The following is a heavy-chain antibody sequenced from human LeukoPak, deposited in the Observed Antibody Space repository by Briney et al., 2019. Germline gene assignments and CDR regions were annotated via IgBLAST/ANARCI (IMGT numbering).Heavy chain of an antibody. D-gene: IGHD6-13*01. V-gene: IGHV3-30*04. Sequence: PGRSLRLSCAASGFTFSSYAMRWVRPAPGKGLGWVAVISYDGSNKYYADSVKGRFTISRDNSKNTLYLQMNSLRAEDTAVYYCARDRQYSSSWLDYWGQGTLVTVSS. CDR2: ISYDGSNK. J-gene: IGHJ4*02. CDR3: ARDRQYSSSWLDY. CDR1: GFTFSSYA.